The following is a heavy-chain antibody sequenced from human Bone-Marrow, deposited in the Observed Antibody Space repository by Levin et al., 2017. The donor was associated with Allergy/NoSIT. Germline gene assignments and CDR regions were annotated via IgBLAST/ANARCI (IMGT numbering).Heavy chain of an antibody. V-gene: IGHV3-23*01. CDR1: GFRFNDYA. D-gene: IGHD6-13*01. CDR3: AKDRGKGAASRPTS. CDR2: ISGSGGPT. Sequence: PPGGSLRLSCAASGFRFNDYAMSWVRQAPGKGLEWVSAISGSGGPTYYADSVKGRFTLSRDNSKNTLYLQMNSLSAEDTAVYFCAKDRGKGAASRPTSLGQGTLVTVSS. J-gene: IGHJ5*02.